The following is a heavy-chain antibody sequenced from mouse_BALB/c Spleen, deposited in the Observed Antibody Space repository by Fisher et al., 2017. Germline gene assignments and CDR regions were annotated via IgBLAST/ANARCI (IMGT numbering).Heavy chain of an antibody. Sequence: RFTISRDNAKNTLYLEMSSLRSEDTAMYYCARDDWEGDYWGQGTSVTVSS. J-gene: IGHJ4*01. D-gene: IGHD4-1*01. CDR3: ARDDWEGDY. V-gene: IGHV5-9-4*01.